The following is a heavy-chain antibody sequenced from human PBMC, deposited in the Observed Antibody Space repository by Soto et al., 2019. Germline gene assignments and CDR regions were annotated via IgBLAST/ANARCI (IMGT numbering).Heavy chain of an antibody. Sequence: QLQLQESGPGLVKPSETLSLTCTVSGGSITSSTSYWGWIRQPPGKGLEWIANMYSGGSTYYNPIREGRVTIAVDRAKIQFSLKLSSVTAADTAEYYCGYQVYRSNGYYFAFWGQGTVVTVPA. V-gene: IGHV4-39*01. CDR1: GGSITSSTSY. J-gene: IGHJ4*02. D-gene: IGHD4-4*01. CDR2: MYSGGST. CDR3: GYQVYRSNGYYFAF.